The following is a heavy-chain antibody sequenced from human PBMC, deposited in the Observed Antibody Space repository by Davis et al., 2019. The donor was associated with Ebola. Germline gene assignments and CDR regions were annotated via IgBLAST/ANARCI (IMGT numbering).Heavy chain of an antibody. CDR1: GYTFTSYA. D-gene: IGHD3-3*01. Sequence: ASVKVSCKASGYTFTSYAMHWVRQAPGQRLEWMGWINAGNGNTKYSQKFQGRVTLTRDTSASTAYMELSSLRSEDTAVYYCARDRELRTPGYYYYGMDVWGQGTTVTVSS. CDR2: INAGNGNT. J-gene: IGHJ6*02. CDR3: ARDRELRTPGYYYYGMDV. V-gene: IGHV1-3*01.